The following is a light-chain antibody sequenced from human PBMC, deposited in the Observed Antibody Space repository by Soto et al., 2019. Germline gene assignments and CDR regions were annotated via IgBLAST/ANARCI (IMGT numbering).Light chain of an antibody. J-gene: IGLJ2*01. CDR2: EVT. V-gene: IGLV2-14*01. CDR1: RDDIGAYDY. CDR3: NSYTNSSAVV. Sequence: QTALTRPASVSWSPGQSLTISCSGTRDDIGAYDYVSWYQQHPGNAPKLLVYEVTNRPSGVSDRFSGSKSGNTASLTISGLQAEDEADYYCNSYTNSSAVVFGGGTKVTV.